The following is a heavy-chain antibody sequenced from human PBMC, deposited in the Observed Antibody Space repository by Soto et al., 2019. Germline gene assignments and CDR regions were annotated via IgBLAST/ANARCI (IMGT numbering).Heavy chain of an antibody. Sequence: EVQLLESGGTLVQPGGSLRLYCAGSGFTFSNCAMAWVRQAPGKGLGWVSSITETGGSTYYADSVRGRFTISSDNSKNTLYLQMNSLSAEDTAVYYCANVPPNWGMDSWGQGTLVTVSS. CDR1: GFTFSNCA. CDR2: ITETGGST. D-gene: IGHD7-27*01. J-gene: IGHJ5*01. CDR3: ANVPPNWGMDS. V-gene: IGHV3-23*01.